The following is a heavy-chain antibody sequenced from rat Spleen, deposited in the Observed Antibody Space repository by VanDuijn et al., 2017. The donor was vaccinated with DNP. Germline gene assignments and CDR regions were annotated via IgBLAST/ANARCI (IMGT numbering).Heavy chain of an antibody. J-gene: IGHJ4*01. V-gene: IGHV3-3*01. CDR2: VNSAGTT. CDR3: ARWPGYNPPYAMDA. D-gene: IGHD1-4*01. CDR1: GYSISRSYR. Sequence: EVQLQESGPGLVKTSQSLSLTCSVTGYSISRSYRWNWIRKFPGNKLEWMGSVNSAGTTNYNPSLKSRISITRDTSKNQLFLQVNSVTTEDTATYYCARWPGYNPPYAMDAWGQGTSVTVSS.